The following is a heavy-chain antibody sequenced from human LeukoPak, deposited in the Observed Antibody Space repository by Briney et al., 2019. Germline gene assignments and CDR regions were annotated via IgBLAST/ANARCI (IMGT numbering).Heavy chain of an antibody. Sequence: SETLSLTCTVSGYSISSGYYWGWIRQPPGKGLEWIGSIYPSGSTYYNPSLKSRVTISVDTSKNQFSLKLSSVTAADTAVYYCARPRYCSSSSCHTFDYWGQGTLVTVSS. CDR3: ARPRYCSSSSCHTFDY. V-gene: IGHV4-38-2*02. D-gene: IGHD2-2*02. J-gene: IGHJ4*02. CDR2: IYPSGST. CDR1: GYSISSGYY.